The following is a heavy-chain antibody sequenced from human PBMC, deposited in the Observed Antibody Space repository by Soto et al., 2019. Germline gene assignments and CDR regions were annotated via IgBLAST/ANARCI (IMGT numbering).Heavy chain of an antibody. V-gene: IGHV3-13*01. CDR2: IGTAGDT. CDR3: ARVRSGYYEDYWYFDL. D-gene: IGHD3-22*01. Sequence: EVQLVESGGGLVQPGGSLRLSCAASGFTFSSYDMHWVRQATGKGLEWVSAIGTAGDTYYPGSVKGRFTISRENAKNSWYLQMNSLRAGDTAVYYCARVRSGYYEDYWYFDLWGRGTLVTVSS. J-gene: IGHJ2*01. CDR1: GFTFSSYD.